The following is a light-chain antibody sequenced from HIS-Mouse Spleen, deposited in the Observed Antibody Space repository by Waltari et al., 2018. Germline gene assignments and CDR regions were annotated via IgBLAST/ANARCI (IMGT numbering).Light chain of an antibody. CDR3: QSADSSGTYSVV. J-gene: IGLJ2*01. Sequence: SYELTQPPSVSVSPGQTARITCAGDALPKQYAYGYQQKPGQAPVLVIYKDSERRSGIPERFSGSSSGTTVTLTISGVQAEDEADYYCQSADSSGTYSVVFGGGTKLTVL. CDR2: KDS. CDR1: ALPKQY. V-gene: IGLV3-25*03.